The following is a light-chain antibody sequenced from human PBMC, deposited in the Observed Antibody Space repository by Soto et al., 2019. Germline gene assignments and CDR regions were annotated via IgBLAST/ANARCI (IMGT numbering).Light chain of an antibody. J-gene: IGKJ4*01. Sequence: DIQVTQSPSSVSASVGDRVTITCRASQDINSRLAWYQQKPGKAPKLLIYFAFNLESGVPSRFIGSGSGTDFTLTITSLQPEDFATYYCQQADSLPRTFGGGTKVDIK. V-gene: IGKV1-12*01. CDR2: FAF. CDR1: QDINSR. CDR3: QQADSLPRT.